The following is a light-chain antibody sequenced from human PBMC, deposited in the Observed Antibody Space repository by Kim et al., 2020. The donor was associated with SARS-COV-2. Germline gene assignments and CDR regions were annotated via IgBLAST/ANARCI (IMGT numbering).Light chain of an antibody. Sequence: SYELTQPPSVSVSPGQTVTLTCSGEKLGEKYSCWYQQKSGRSPILLIYQDSKRPSGIPERFSGSNFGNTATLTISGTQTVDEADYYCQAWDSGTVVFGGGTQLTVL. CDR3: QAWDSGTVV. V-gene: IGLV3-1*01. CDR1: KLGEKY. CDR2: QDS. J-gene: IGLJ2*01.